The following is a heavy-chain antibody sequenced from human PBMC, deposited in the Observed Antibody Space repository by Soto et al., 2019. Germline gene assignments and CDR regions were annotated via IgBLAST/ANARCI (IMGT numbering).Heavy chain of an antibody. CDR1: GGSISSSSYY. V-gene: IGHV4-39*01. Sequence: QLQLQESGPGLVKPSETLSLTCTVSGGSISSSSYYWGWIRQPPGKGLEWIGSIYYSGSTYYNPSLKSRVTISVDTSKTQFSLKLSSVTAADTAVYYCARPQTTVTTSGGGYFDYWGQGTLVTVSS. CDR2: IYYSGST. D-gene: IGHD4-17*01. CDR3: ARPQTTVTTSGGGYFDY. J-gene: IGHJ4*02.